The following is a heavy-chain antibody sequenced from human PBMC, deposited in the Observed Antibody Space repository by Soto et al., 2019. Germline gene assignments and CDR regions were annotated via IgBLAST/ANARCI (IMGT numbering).Heavy chain of an antibody. Sequence: GGSLRLSCAASGFAFNTYSMHWVRQAPGRGLEWVAVISYDGSNKFYADSVKGRFTISRDNSKNTLYLEMNSLRGEDTAVYYCAKVSPMGYFFDFWGQGTLVTVS. J-gene: IGHJ4*02. CDR1: GFAFNTYS. CDR3: AKVSPMGYFFDF. CDR2: ISYDGSNK. V-gene: IGHV3-30-3*01.